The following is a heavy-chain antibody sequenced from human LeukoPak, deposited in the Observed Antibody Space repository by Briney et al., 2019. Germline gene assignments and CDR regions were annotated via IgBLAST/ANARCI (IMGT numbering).Heavy chain of an antibody. CDR1: GFTFSSYS. CDR3: AVGEWLRNQGTYYYYYMDV. CDR2: ISSSSSYI. J-gene: IGHJ6*03. D-gene: IGHD5-12*01. Sequence: GGSLRLSCAASGFTFSSYSMNWVRQAPGKGLEWVSSISSSSSYIYYADSVKGRFTISRDNAKNSLYLQMNSLRAEDTAVYYCAVGEWLRNQGTYYYYYMDVWGKGTTVTVSS. V-gene: IGHV3-21*01.